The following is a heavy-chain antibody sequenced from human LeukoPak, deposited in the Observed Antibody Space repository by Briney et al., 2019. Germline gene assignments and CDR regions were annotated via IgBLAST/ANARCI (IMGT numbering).Heavy chain of an antibody. D-gene: IGHD6-6*01. V-gene: IGHV1-69*05. J-gene: IGHJ3*02. CDR3: ARRSVSIAARLTFDI. Sequence: SVKVSCKASGGTFSSYAISWVRQAPGQGLEWMGGIIPIFGTANYAQKFQGRVTITTDESMSTAYMELSSLRSEDTAVYYCARRSVSIAARLTFDIWGQGTMVTVSS. CDR1: GGTFSSYA. CDR2: IIPIFGTA.